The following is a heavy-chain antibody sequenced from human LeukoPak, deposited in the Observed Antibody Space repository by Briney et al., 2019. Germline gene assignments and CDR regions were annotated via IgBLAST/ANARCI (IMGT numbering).Heavy chain of an antibody. CDR2: IYSGDST. CDR3: ARVFWEKDGFIGAFDI. CDR1: GFTVSGNY. D-gene: IGHD3-3*01. Sequence: GGSLRLSCAASGFTVSGNYMSWVRQAPGKGLEWVSIIYSGDSTYYADSVKGRFTISRDNSKNTLYLQMNSLRAEDTAVYYCARVFWEKDGFIGAFDIWGQGTMVTVSS. V-gene: IGHV3-66*01. J-gene: IGHJ3*02.